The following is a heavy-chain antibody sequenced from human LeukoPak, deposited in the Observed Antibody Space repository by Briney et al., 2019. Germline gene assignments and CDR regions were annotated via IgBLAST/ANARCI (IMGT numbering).Heavy chain of an antibody. CDR1: GFTFDSYG. CDR3: AKAVDLATISVDI. D-gene: IGHD5-24*01. V-gene: IGHV3-23*01. J-gene: IGHJ3*02. Sequence: GGSLRLSCAASGFTFDSYGMNWVRQAPGKGLEWGSGISGSGVYTYYADSVKGRFTISRDNSKNTLYLLLNSLRVDDTAVYYCAKAVDLATISVDIWGQGTMVTVSS. CDR2: ISGSGVYT.